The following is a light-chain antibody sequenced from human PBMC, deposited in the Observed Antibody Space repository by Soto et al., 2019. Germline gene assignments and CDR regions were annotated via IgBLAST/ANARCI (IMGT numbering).Light chain of an antibody. Sequence: QSALTQPHSASGSPGQSVTISCTGTSSDVGGYNYVSWYQQHPGKAPKLMIYEVSKRPSGVPDRFSGSKSGNTASLTVSGLQDEDEAEYYCSSYAGSNNFVVFGGGTKLTVL. CDR1: SSDVGGYNY. CDR3: SSYAGSNNFVV. V-gene: IGLV2-8*01. J-gene: IGLJ2*01. CDR2: EVS.